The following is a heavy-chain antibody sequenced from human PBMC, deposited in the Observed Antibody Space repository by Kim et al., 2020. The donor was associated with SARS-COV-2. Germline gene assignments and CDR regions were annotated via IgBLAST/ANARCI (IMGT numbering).Heavy chain of an antibody. Sequence: ASVKVSCKASGYTFTSYGISWVRQAPGQGLEWMGWISAYNGNTNYAQKLQGRVTMTTDTSTSTAYMELRSLRSDDTAVYYCARAPSDYYDSSGYPYYFDYWGQGTLVTVSS. CDR3: ARAPSDYYDSSGYPYYFDY. J-gene: IGHJ4*02. V-gene: IGHV1-18*01. CDR2: ISAYNGNT. CDR1: GYTFTSYG. D-gene: IGHD3-22*01.